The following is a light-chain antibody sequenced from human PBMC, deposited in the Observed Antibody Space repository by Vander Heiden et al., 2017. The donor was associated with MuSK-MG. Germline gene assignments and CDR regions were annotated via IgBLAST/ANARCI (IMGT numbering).Light chain of an antibody. CDR1: QGLSTT. Sequence: EIVMTQSPATLSVSPGERASLSCRASQGLSTTLAWYQQKPGRAPRLLIYDASTRATGIPARFSGSGSGTEFTLTISSLQSEDFAVYYCQQYNTWPDTLGQGTRLEIK. V-gene: IGKV3-15*01. J-gene: IGKJ5*01. CDR3: QQYNTWPDT. CDR2: DAS.